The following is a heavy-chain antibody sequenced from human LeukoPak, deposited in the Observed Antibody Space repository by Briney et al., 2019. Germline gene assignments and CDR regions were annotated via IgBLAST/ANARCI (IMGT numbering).Heavy chain of an antibody. CDR2: FDPEDGET. V-gene: IGHV1-24*01. Sequence: ASVKVSCKVSGYTLTELSMHWVRQAPGKGLEWMGGFDPEDGETIYAQKFQGRVTMTEDTSTDTAYMELSSLRSEDTAVYYCATLFIALKRIAAADHDYWGQGTLVTVSS. D-gene: IGHD6-13*01. CDR3: ATLFIALKRIAAADHDY. CDR1: GYTLTELS. J-gene: IGHJ4*02.